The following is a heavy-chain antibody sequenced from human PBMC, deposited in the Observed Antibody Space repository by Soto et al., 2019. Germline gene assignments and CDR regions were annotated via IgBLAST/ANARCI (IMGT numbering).Heavy chain of an antibody. CDR1: GFTFSSYS. V-gene: IGHV3-48*02. CDR2: ISTTSSSI. D-gene: IGHD3-3*01. J-gene: IGHJ4*02. Sequence: PGGSLRLSCAASGFTFSSYSMNWVRQAPGKGLEWISYISTTSSSIYYAVSVKGRFTISRVNAKNSLFLQMNSLRDEDTAVYYCARKGVAFDYWGQGALVTSPQ. CDR3: ARKGVAFDY.